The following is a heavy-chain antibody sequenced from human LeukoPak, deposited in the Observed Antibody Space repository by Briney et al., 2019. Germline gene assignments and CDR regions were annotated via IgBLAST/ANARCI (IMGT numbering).Heavy chain of an antibody. D-gene: IGHD6-13*01. CDR2: IYYSGST. J-gene: IGHJ2*01. V-gene: IGHV4-59*01. CDR1: GGSISSYY. Sequence: PSETLSLTCTVSGGSISSYYWSWIRQPPGKGLEWIGYIYYSGSTNYNPSLKSRVTISVDTSKNQFSLKLSSVTAADTAVYYCARVYYSSSYDYWYFDLWGRGTLVAVSS. CDR3: ARVYYSSSYDYWYFDL.